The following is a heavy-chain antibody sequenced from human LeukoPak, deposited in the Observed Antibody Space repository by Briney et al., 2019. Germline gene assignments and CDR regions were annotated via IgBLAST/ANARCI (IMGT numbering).Heavy chain of an antibody. J-gene: IGHJ3*02. CDR2: IYSGGST. CDR1: GFTVSSNY. CDR3: AREGGDKDAFDI. D-gene: IGHD2-21*02. Sequence: GGSLRLSCAASGFTVSSNYMSWVRQAPGKGLEWVSVIYSGGSTYCANSVKGRSTISRDNSKNTLYLQMNSLRAEDTAVYYCAREGGDKDAFDIWGQGTMVTVSS. V-gene: IGHV3-53*01.